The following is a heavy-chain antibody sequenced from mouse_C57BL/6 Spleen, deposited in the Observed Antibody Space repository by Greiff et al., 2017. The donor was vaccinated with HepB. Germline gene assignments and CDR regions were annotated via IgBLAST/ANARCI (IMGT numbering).Heavy chain of an antibody. CDR3: ARERELGYYAMDY. V-gene: IGHV1-64*01. CDR1: GYTFTSYW. D-gene: IGHD4-1*01. Sequence: QVQLQQPGAELVKPGASVKLSCKASGYTFTSYWMHWVKQRPGQGLEWIGMIHPNSGSTNYNEKFKSKATLTVDKSSSTAYMQLSSLTSEDSAVYYCARERELGYYAMDYWGQGTSVTVSS. J-gene: IGHJ4*01. CDR2: IHPNSGST.